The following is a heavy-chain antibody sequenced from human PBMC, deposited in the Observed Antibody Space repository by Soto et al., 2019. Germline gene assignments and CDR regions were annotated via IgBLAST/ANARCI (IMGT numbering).Heavy chain of an antibody. D-gene: IGHD2-8*01. V-gene: IGHV3-23*01. CDR1: GFAFRSHW. CDR3: AKDPREYTKNSGGPNCSHP. J-gene: IGHJ5*02. Sequence: GCLRLSCGASGFAFRSHWMSWVRQAPGKGLEWVSGISGGGDSTYYADSVKGRFTISRDNSKNTLYLQMNSLRAEDTAIYYCAKDPREYTKNSGGPNCSHPGGQGPLVPVS. CDR2: ISGGGDST.